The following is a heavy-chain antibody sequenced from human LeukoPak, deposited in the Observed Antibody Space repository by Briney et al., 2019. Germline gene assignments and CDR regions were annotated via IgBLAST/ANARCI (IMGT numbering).Heavy chain of an antibody. CDR3: ARRAGAYSHPYDY. CDR1: GFTFSNYA. J-gene: IGHJ4*02. D-gene: IGHD4/OR15-4a*01. Sequence: PGGPLRLSCAASGFTFSNYAMSWVRQAPGKGLEWVSVIYSGGRTNYADSVKGRFTVSRDNSKNTLYLQMNSLRAEDTAGYYCARRAGAYSHPYDYWGQGTLVTVSS. CDR2: IYSGGRT. V-gene: IGHV3-53*01.